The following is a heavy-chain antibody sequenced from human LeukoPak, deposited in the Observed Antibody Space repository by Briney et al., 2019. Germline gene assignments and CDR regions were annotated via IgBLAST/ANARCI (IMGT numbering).Heavy chain of an antibody. CDR2: IYHSGST. CDR3: AREIYSSGWINFDY. Sequence: PGGSLRLSCAASGFTFSSYSMNWVRQPPGKGLEWIGEIYHSGSTNYNPSLKSRVTISVDKSKNQFSLKLSSVTAADTAVYYCAREIYSSGWINFDYWGQGTLVTVSS. D-gene: IGHD6-19*01. J-gene: IGHJ4*02. V-gene: IGHV4-4*02. CDR1: GFTFSSYSM.